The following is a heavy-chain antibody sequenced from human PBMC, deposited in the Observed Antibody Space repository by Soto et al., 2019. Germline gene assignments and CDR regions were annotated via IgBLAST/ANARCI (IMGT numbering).Heavy chain of an antibody. Sequence: LRLSSAASGFTFSSYAMSWVRQAPGKGLEWVSAISGSGGSTYYADSVKGRFTISRDNSKNTLYLQMNSLRAEDTAVYYCARQWSHYYDSSGFDYWGQGTLVTVSS. CDR2: ISGSGGST. J-gene: IGHJ4*02. CDR3: ARQWSHYYDSSGFDY. D-gene: IGHD3-22*01. CDR1: GFTFSSYA. V-gene: IGHV3-23*01.